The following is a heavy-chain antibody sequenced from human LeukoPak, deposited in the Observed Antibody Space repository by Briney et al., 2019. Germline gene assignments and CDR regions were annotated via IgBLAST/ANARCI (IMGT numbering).Heavy chain of an antibody. J-gene: IGHJ4*02. CDR1: GYTFTSYY. V-gene: IGHV1-46*01. Sequence: ASVKVSCKASGYTFTSYYMHWVRQAPGQGLEWMGIINPSGGSTSYAQKFQGRVTMTRDTSTSTVYMELSSLRSEDTAVYYCAREQTSRTTGTISDDYWGQGTLVTVSS. CDR2: INPSGGST. D-gene: IGHD1-1*01. CDR3: AREQTSRTTGTISDDY.